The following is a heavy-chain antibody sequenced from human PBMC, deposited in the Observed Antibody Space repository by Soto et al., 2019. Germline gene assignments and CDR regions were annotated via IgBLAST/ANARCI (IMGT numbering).Heavy chain of an antibody. CDR1: GYTFTSYG. CDR3: ARDPRGYDFWSGYYYFDY. Sequence: GASVKVSCKASGYTFTSYGISWVRQAPGQGLEWMGWISAYNGNTNYAQKLQGRVTMTTDTSTSTAYMELRSLRSDDTAVYYCARDPRGYDFWSGYYYFDYWGQGTLVTVSS. CDR2: ISAYNGNT. J-gene: IGHJ4*02. D-gene: IGHD3-3*01. V-gene: IGHV1-18*04.